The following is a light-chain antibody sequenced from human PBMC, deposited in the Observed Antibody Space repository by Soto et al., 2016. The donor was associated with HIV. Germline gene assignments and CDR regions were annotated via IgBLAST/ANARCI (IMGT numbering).Light chain of an antibody. J-gene: IGKJ4*01. Sequence: DIQMTQSPSSLSAYVGDRVAITCRASQSINNYLNWYQQKPGKAPKLLIYGASSLQSGVPSRFSGSGSGTHFTLTLTSLQPEDVATYYCQKYNGAPALTFGGGTKVEIK. CDR2: GAS. CDR1: QSINNY. CDR3: QKYNGAPALT. V-gene: IGKV1-39*01.